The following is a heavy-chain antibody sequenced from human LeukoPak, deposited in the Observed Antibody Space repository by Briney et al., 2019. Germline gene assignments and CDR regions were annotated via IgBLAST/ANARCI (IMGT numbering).Heavy chain of an antibody. CDR1: GFTFSSYS. V-gene: IGHV3-21*01. Sequence: GGSLRLFCAASGFTFSSYSMNWVRQAPGKGLEWVSSISSSSSYIYYADSVKGRFTISRDNAKNSLYLQMNSLRAEDTAVYYCARDPTVWFGELYFDYWGQGTLVTVSS. CDR2: ISSSSSYI. CDR3: ARDPTVWFGELYFDY. D-gene: IGHD3-10*01. J-gene: IGHJ4*02.